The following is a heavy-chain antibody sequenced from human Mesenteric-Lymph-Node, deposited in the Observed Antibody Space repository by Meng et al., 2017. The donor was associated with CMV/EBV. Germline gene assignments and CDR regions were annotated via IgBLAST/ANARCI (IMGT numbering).Heavy chain of an antibody. Sequence: SCKASGYTFTSYAMHWVRQAPGQRLEWMGWINDGNGNTKYSQKFQGRVTITRDTSASTAYMELSSLRSEDTAVYYCARGDYYGSGSHWGQGTLVTVSS. CDR2: INDGNGNT. V-gene: IGHV1-3*01. CDR1: GYTFTSYA. CDR3: ARGDYYGSGSH. J-gene: IGHJ4*02. D-gene: IGHD3-10*01.